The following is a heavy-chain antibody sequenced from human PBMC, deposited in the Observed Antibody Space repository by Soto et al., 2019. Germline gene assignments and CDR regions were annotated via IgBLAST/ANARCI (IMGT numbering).Heavy chain of an antibody. D-gene: IGHD3-3*01. CDR1: GGSFSGYY. CDR3: ARGRRGLPYYDFWSGYYSSKAFDI. Sequence: PSETLSLTCAVYGGSFSGYYWSWIRQPPGKGLEWIGEINHSGSTNYNPSLKSRVTISVDTSKNQFSLKLSSVTAADTAVYYCARGRRGLPYYDFWSGYYSSKAFDIWGQGTMVTVSS. J-gene: IGHJ3*02. V-gene: IGHV4-34*01. CDR2: INHSGST.